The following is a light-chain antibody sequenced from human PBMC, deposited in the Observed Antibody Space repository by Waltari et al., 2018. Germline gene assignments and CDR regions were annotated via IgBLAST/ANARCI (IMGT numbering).Light chain of an antibody. J-gene: IGKJ1*01. CDR3: QQSYTTPRT. Sequence: DIQMTQSPSSLSASVGDRVTITCRASQSIGTYLNWYQHKPGRAPELLIYPASTLQGGVPSRFSGSGSETHFTLAISSLQREDFATYYCQQSYTTPRTFGQGTKVEIK. CDR2: PAS. V-gene: IGKV1-39*01. CDR1: QSIGTY.